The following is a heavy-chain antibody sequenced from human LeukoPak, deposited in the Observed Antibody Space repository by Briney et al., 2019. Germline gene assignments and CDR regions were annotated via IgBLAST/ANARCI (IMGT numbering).Heavy chain of an antibody. Sequence: GGSLRLSCAVSGFTFSNNWMSWVRQAPGKGLEWVATIKTDGSEKYYVDSVKGRFTISRDNAKNSLYLQMNSLRAEDTAVYYCARDPNTYYYDSSGYVYYFDYWGQGTLVTVSS. CDR2: IKTDGSEK. V-gene: IGHV3-7*01. CDR3: ARDPNTYYYDSSGYVYYFDY. J-gene: IGHJ4*02. CDR1: GFTFSNNW. D-gene: IGHD3-22*01.